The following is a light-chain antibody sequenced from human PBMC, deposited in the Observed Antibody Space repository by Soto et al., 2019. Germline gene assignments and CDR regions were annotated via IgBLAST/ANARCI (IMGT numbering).Light chain of an antibody. CDR2: AAS. CDR1: QSISSS. V-gene: IGKV1-39*01. CDR3: QQSYRTPRGT. J-gene: IGKJ1*01. Sequence: DIQMTQSPSSLSASVGDRVTITCRASQSISSSLNWYQQKPGKAPKLLIYAASSLQSGVPSRFRGSVSRTDFTLTISSLQPEDFATYYCQQSYRTPRGTFGQGNKVEIK.